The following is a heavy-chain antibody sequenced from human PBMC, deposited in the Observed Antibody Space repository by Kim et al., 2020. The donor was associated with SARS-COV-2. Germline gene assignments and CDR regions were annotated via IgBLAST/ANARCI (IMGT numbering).Heavy chain of an antibody. V-gene: IGHV4-39*01. Sequence: SETLSLTCTVSGGSISSSNYYWGWIRQSPGKGLEWIGSIFYSGSTDYNPSLRSRVTISVDTSTNQFSLKLSSVTAADTAVYYCARLKAVGSTYFDYWGQGTLVTVSS. J-gene: IGHJ4*02. D-gene: IGHD6-13*01. CDR2: IFYSGST. CDR3: ARLKAVGSTYFDY. CDR1: GGSISSSNYY.